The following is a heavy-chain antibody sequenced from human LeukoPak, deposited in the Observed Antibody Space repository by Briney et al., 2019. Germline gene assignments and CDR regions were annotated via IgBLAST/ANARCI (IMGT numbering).Heavy chain of an antibody. J-gene: IGHJ5*02. D-gene: IGHD1-1*01. CDR2: IYYSGST. V-gene: IGHV4-59*05. CDR3: ARQSSQLDWLDP. Sequence: SETLSLTCTVSGGSISTYYWSWIRQPAGKGLEWIGRIYYSGSTYYNPSLKSRVTISVDTSKNQFSLKLSSVTAADTVVYYCARQSSQLDWLDPWGQGTLVTVSS. CDR1: GGSISTYY.